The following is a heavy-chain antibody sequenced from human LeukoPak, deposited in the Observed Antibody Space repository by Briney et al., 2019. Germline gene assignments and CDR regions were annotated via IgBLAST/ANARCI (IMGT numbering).Heavy chain of an antibody. CDR1: GGSISSYY. Sequence: PSETLSLTCTVSGGSISSYYWSWIRQPPGKGLEWIGEINHSGSTNYNPSLKSRVTISVDTSKNQFSLKLSSVTAADTAVYYCARFTRLYSSSSPFDYWGQGTLVTVSS. CDR2: INHSGST. V-gene: IGHV4-34*01. J-gene: IGHJ4*02. CDR3: ARFTRLYSSSSPFDY. D-gene: IGHD6-6*01.